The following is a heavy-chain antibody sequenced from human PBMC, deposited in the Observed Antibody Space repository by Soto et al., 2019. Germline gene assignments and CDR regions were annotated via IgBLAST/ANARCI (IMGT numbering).Heavy chain of an antibody. CDR3: EAGHTWVVRSY. Sequence: GGSLRLSCAVSGIPVSTYYMIWVRQAPGKGLEWVSVIYSGGNTYYADAVKGRFTISRDNSKNTLHLQMNSLRADDTAVYYCEAGHTWVVRSYWGQGSVVTVSS. D-gene: IGHD2-21*01. J-gene: IGHJ4*02. CDR1: GIPVSTYY. CDR2: IYSGGNT. V-gene: IGHV3-66*01.